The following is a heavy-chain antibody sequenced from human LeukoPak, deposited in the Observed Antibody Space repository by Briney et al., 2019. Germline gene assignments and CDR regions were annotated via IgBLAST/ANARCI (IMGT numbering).Heavy chain of an antibody. J-gene: IGHJ5*02. V-gene: IGHV4-39*07. Sequence: KASETLSLTCTVSGGSISSSSYYWGWIRQPPGKGLEWIGSIYYSGSTYYNPSLKSRVTISVDTSKNQFSLKLSSVTAADTAVYYCARQRGYSSSWSPFDPWGQGTLVPVSS. CDR1: GGSISSSSYY. CDR2: IYYSGST. CDR3: ARQRGYSSSWSPFDP. D-gene: IGHD6-13*01.